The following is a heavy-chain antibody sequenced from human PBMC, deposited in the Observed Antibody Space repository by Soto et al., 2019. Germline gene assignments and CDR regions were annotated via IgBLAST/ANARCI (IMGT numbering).Heavy chain of an antibody. CDR3: AKDSWYFDL. CDR2: IDTSGSST. CDR1: GFIFTNFW. D-gene: IGHD6-13*01. V-gene: IGHV3-74*01. Sequence: GGSLRLSCEASGFIFTNFWMHWVRQVPGKGLVWVSRIDTSGSSTSYADSVKGRFTISRDNAKNTVSLQMNSLRAEDTGVYYCAKDSWYFDLWSQGSMVTVYS. J-gene: IGHJ4*02.